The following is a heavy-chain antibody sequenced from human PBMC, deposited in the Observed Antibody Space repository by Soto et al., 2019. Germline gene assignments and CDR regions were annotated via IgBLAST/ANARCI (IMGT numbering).Heavy chain of an antibody. CDR2: LYDVDGS. D-gene: IGHD1-1*01. CDR3: ATWHEREHAFDV. J-gene: IGHJ3*01. Sequence: DVQLVESGGGLIQPGESQRLSCAAFGLTISGKKYVAWVRQAPGNGLEWVSALYDVDGSFYADSVTGRFTTSSDSSKTTVYLQINDLRPDDTAVYYCATWHEREHAFDVWGQGTTVTISS. V-gene: IGHV3-53*01. CDR1: GLTISGKKY.